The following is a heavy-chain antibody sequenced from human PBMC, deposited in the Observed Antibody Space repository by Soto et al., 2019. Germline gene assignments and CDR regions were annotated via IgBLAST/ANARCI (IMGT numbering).Heavy chain of an antibody. CDR3: AKEPYSSGWYRNADYSWFDP. CDR2: ISGSGGST. Sequence: GGSLRLSCAASGFTFSSYAMSWVRQAPGKGLEWVSAISGSGGSTYYADSVKGRFTISRDNSKNTLYLQMNSLRAEDTAVYYCAKEPYSSGWYRNADYSWFDPWGQGTLVTVSS. CDR1: GFTFSSYA. V-gene: IGHV3-23*01. D-gene: IGHD6-19*01. J-gene: IGHJ5*02.